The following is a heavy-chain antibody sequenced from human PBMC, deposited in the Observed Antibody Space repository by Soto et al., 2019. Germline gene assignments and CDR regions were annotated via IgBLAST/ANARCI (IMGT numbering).Heavy chain of an antibody. CDR2: IWNDGSEK. D-gene: IGHD6-13*01. CDR3: ARELYGSSWYVGYFDY. CDR1: GFTFSTSG. J-gene: IGHJ4*02. Sequence: PGGSLRLSCAASGFTFSTSGMHWVRQAPGKGLEWVAVIWNDGSEKYYAESVKGRFTISRDNPKNTLYLQMNSLRADDTAVYYCARELYGSSWYVGYFDYWGQGTLVTVSS. V-gene: IGHV3-33*01.